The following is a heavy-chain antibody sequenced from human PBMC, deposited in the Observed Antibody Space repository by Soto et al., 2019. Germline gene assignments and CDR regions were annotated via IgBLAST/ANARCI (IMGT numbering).Heavy chain of an antibody. V-gene: IGHV1-18*01. D-gene: IGHD3-10*01. CDR1: GYTFTSYG. CDR3: ARDRFHGSGSDGMDV. CDR2: ISAYNGNT. J-gene: IGHJ6*02. Sequence: ASVKVSCKASGYTFTSYGISWVRQAPGQGLEWMGWISAYNGNTNYAQKLQGRVTMTTDTSTSTAYMELRSLRSDDTAVYYCARDRFHGSGSDGMDVWGQGTTVTVSS.